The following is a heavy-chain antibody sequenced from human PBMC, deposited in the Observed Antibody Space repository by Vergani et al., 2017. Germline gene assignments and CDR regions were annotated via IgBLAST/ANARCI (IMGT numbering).Heavy chain of an antibody. CDR2: IRYDDSRNK. J-gene: IGHJ3*02. CDR1: GFTFNNSN. CDR3: AKDFVPGRAFDI. Sequence: QVQLVESGGGVVQPGESLRLSCAASTSGFTFNNSNMHWVRQAPGKGLEWVAFIRYDDSRNKYYAASVQGRLIISRDNSKNTVFLQMNSLRPEDTALYYCAKDFVPGRAFDIWGQGTMVTVSS. V-gene: IGHV3-30*02.